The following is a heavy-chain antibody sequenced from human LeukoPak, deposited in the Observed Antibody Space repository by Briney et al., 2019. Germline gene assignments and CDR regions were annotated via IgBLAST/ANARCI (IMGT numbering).Heavy chain of an antibody. D-gene: IGHD1-26*01. CDR2: ISGSGGST. CDR3: AKDYSGSYYYFDY. CDR1: GFTFNNYA. V-gene: IGHV3-23*01. Sequence: HPGGSLRLSCAASGFTFNNYAMTWVRQAPGKGLEWVSVISGSGGSTYYADSVKGRFSISRDNSKNTLYLQMNSLRAEDTAVYYCAKDYSGSYYYFDYWGQGTLVTVSS. J-gene: IGHJ4*02.